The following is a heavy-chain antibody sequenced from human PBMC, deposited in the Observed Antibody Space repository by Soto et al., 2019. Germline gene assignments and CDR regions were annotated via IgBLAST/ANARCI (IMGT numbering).Heavy chain of an antibody. CDR2: ISGSGGST. D-gene: IGHD5-18*01. V-gene: IGHV3-23*01. CDR3: AKDGYSYGLRNWFDP. J-gene: IGHJ5*02. Sequence: LRLSCAASGLTFSSYAMSWVRQAPGKGLEWVSAISGSGGSTYYADSVKGRFTTSRDNSKNTLYLQMNSLRAEDTAVYYCAKDGYSYGLRNWFDPWGQGTLVTVSS. CDR1: GLTFSSYA.